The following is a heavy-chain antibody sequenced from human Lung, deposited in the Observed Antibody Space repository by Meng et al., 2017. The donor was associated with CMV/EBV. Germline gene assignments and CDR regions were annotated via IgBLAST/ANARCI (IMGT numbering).Heavy chain of an antibody. CDR3: ARGKQDAWELLAY. Sequence: QVRLQEAGPGLVKPSGPLSLTCGVSGVSISSNIRWTWVRQPPGKGLEWIGDIDDSGSTNYNPSLNSRISISLDKSKNHFSLKVNSVTAADTAVYYCARGKQDAWELLAYWGQGALVTVSS. V-gene: IGHV4-4*02. CDR1: GVSISSNIR. J-gene: IGHJ4*02. D-gene: IGHD1-26*01. CDR2: IDDSGST.